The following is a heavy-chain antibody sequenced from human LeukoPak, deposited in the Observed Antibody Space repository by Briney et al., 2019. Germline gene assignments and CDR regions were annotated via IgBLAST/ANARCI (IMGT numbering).Heavy chain of an antibody. V-gene: IGHV1-46*01. CDR2: INPSGGST. CDR3: ASNLLVATTHDYFDY. D-gene: IGHD5-12*01. Sequence: ASVKVSCKASGYIFTSYYMHWVRQAPGQGLEWMGIINPSGGSTSYAQKFQGRVTMTRDMSTSTVYIELSSLRSEDTAVYYCASNLLVATTHDYFDYWGQGTLVTVSS. CDR1: GYIFTSYY. J-gene: IGHJ4*02.